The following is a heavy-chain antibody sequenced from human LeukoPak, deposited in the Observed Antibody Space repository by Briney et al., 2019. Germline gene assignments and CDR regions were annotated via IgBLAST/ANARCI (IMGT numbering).Heavy chain of an antibody. Sequence: SETLSLTCTVSGGSFSDYYWSWIRQPAGKGLEWIGRIYASGSTNYNPSLKSRVTMSLDMSKNQFSLKLNSVTAADTAVYYCARDLVAFDYWGQGALVIVSS. CDR1: GGSFSDYY. CDR2: IYASGST. V-gene: IGHV4-4*07. J-gene: IGHJ4*02. D-gene: IGHD2-15*01. CDR3: ARDLVAFDY.